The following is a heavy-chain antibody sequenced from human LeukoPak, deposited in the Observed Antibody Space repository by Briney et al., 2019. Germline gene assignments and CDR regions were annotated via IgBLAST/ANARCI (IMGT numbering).Heavy chain of an antibody. J-gene: IGHJ4*02. CDR3: AKQSLYDSSGHFHY. CDR1: GFTFSSYA. Sequence: GSPRLSCAASGFTFSSYAMTWVRQAPGKGLEWVSTITGSGGYTYYADSVKGRFTISRDNSKNTLFLRMNSLRAEDTAVYFCAKQSLYDSSGHFHYWGQGTLVTVSS. D-gene: IGHD3-22*01. CDR2: ITGSGGYT. V-gene: IGHV3-23*01.